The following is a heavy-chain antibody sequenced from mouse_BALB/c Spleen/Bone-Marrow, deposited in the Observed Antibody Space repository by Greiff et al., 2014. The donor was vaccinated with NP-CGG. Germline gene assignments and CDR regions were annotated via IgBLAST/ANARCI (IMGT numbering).Heavy chain of an antibody. CDR1: GYTFSSYV. CDR2: INPYNDGT. Sequence: ESGPELGKPGASVKMSCKASGYTFSSYVIHWVKQKPGRGLEWIGYINPYNDGTKYNEKFKGKATLTSDKSSSTAYIDLSSLTSEDSAVYYCAREADGYYVGAMDYWGQGTSVTVSS. D-gene: IGHD2-3*01. CDR3: AREADGYYVGAMDY. V-gene: IGHV1-14*01. J-gene: IGHJ4*01.